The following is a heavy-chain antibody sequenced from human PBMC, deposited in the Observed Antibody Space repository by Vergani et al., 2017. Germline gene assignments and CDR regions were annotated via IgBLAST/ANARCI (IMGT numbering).Heavy chain of an antibody. CDR3: AKDLLSPRHYVSGYYSPFDY. CDR1: GFTFSSYG. J-gene: IGHJ4*02. Sequence: QVQLVESGGGVVQPGGSLRLSCAASGFTFSSYGMHWVRQAPGKGLEWVSTISSDGGSTYYADSVKGRFTISRDNSKNTLYLQIDSLRGEDTAVYFCAKDLLSPRHYVSGYYSPFDYWGQGTLVTVSS. V-gene: IGHV3-NL1*01. CDR2: ISSDGGST. D-gene: IGHD3-22*01.